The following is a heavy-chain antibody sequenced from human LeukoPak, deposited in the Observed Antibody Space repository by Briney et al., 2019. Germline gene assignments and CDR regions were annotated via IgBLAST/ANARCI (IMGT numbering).Heavy chain of an antibody. D-gene: IGHD3-3*01. CDR1: GFSLSTSGVG. Sequence: SGPTLVNPTQTLTLTCTFSGFSLSTSGVGVGWIRQPPGKALEWLALIYWNDDKRYSPSLKNRLIITKDTSKNQVVLTMTNMDPVDTATYYCAHSRDFWSGYNGLVDPWGQGTLVTVSS. CDR2: IYWNDDK. CDR3: AHSRDFWSGYNGLVDP. J-gene: IGHJ5*02. V-gene: IGHV2-5*01.